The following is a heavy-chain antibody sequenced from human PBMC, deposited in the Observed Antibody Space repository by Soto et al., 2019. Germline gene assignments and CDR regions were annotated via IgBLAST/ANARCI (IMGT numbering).Heavy chain of an antibody. D-gene: IGHD3-3*01. CDR2: ISSSGSTI. J-gene: IGHJ4*02. V-gene: IGHV3-48*03. CDR1: GFTFSSYE. CDR3: ARAGTMEWLPFLGTNYFDY. Sequence: EVQLVESGGGLVQPGGSLRLSCAASGFTFSSYEMNWVRQAPGQGLEWVSYISSSGSTIYYADSVKGRFTISRDNAENSLYLQMNSLRAEDTAVYYCARAGTMEWLPFLGTNYFDYWGQVSLVTVSS.